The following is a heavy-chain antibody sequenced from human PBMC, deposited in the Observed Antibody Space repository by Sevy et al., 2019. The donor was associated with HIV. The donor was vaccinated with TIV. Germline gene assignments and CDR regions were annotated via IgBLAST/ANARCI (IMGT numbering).Heavy chain of an antibody. Sequence: GESLKISCKASGYSFTSYWIGWVRQMPGKGLEWMGIFYPGDSDTRYSLSFQGQVTISADKSINTAYLQGRGLKASDTAMYFCARLGGSGGTFDYWGQGTLVTVSS. CDR2: FYPGDSDT. CDR1: GYSFTSYW. J-gene: IGHJ4*02. D-gene: IGHD6-19*01. CDR3: ARLGGSGGTFDY. V-gene: IGHV5-51*01.